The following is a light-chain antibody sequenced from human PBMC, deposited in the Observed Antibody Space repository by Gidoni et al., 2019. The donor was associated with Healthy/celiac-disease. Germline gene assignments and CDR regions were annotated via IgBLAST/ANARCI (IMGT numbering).Light chain of an antibody. CDR2: KTS. J-gene: IGKJ4*01. Sequence: DMQMTKSPSTLSASVGDRVTIPCRASQSISSRLAGYQQKPGKVPKVLIYKTSNLESGVPSTFSGSGAVTEFTLTISSLQPDDSATYYCQQYNSYPLTFGGGTKVEIK. CDR1: QSISSR. V-gene: IGKV1-5*03. CDR3: QQYNSYPLT.